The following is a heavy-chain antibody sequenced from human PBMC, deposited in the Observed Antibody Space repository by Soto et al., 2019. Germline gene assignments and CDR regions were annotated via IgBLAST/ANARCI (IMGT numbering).Heavy chain of an antibody. J-gene: IGHJ6*02. Sequence: QVQLVQSGAEVKKPGSSVRVSCKASGYTFTNYGIGWVRQAPGKGLEWMGWISAYNGNTHSAEKLQGRFTMTTDTSTSTADMELRSLRSDDTAVYYCARGGQECSSTSCSYSYDGMDVWCQGTTVPVSS. D-gene: IGHD2-2*01. CDR1: GYTFTNYG. CDR3: ARGGQECSSTSCSYSYDGMDV. CDR2: ISAYNGNT. V-gene: IGHV1-18*01.